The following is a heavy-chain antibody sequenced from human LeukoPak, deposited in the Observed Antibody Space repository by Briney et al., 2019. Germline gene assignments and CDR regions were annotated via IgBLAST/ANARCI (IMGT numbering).Heavy chain of an antibody. CDR2: IYYSGST. Sequence: PSQTLSLTCTVSGGSISSGGFYWSWIRQHPGKGLEWIGYIYYSGSTYYNPSLKSRFTISVDTSKNQFSLKLSPVTAADTAVFYCARGGYYDPDYWGQGTLVTVSS. CDR3: ARGGYYDPDY. J-gene: IGHJ4*02. D-gene: IGHD3-22*01. CDR1: GGSISSGGFY. V-gene: IGHV4-31*03.